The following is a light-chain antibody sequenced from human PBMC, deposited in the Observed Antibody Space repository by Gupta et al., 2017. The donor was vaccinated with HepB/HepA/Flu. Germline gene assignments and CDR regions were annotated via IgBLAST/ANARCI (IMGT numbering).Light chain of an antibody. J-gene: IGKJ1*01. Sequence: MVLTQSPESLAVSLGDRATFKCQSSQSVLYTSNKKNYLAWYPQKPGQPPKLIINWASTREYGGPGRFRCRGSLTDFTLTINSLQDEEVAVYYGQQYYGVPTFGQGTKVEI. CDR3: QQYYGVPT. CDR2: WAS. V-gene: IGKV4-1*01. CDR1: QSVLYTSNKKNY.